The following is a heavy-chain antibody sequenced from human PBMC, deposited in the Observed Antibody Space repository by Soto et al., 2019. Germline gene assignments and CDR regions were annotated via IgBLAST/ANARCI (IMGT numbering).Heavy chain of an antibody. Sequence: GAPVKVSCKGSGYTFTSYGIHLGRQAPGQKVEWMGWINAGNGNTKYSQKFQGRVTITRDTSASTAYMELSSLRSEDTAVHYCARDRKGPSGDFWSAYYLDYWGQGTLVTVSS. J-gene: IGHJ4*02. D-gene: IGHD3-3*01. V-gene: IGHV1-3*01. CDR2: INAGNGNT. CDR1: GYTFTSYG. CDR3: ARDRKGPSGDFWSAYYLDY.